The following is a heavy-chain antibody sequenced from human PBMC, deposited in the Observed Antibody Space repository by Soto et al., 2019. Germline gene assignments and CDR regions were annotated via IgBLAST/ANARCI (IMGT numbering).Heavy chain of an antibody. CDR1: GFTFSSYA. V-gene: IGHV3-23*01. D-gene: IGHD3-9*01. Sequence: GGSLRLSCAASGFTFSSYAMSWVRQAPGKGLEWVSAISGSGGSTYYADSVKGRFTISRDNSKNTLYLQMNSLRAEDTAVYYCAKLAGGGRPGGVYDILTGYYIPHWGQGTLVTVSS. CDR3: AKLAGGGRPGGVYDILTGYYIPH. J-gene: IGHJ4*02. CDR2: ISGSGGST.